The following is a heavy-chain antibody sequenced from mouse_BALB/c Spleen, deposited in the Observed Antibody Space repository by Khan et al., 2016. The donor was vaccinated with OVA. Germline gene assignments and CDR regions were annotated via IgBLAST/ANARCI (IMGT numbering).Heavy chain of an antibody. CDR2: VNTGGSYT. J-gene: IGHJ3*01. D-gene: IGHD1-1*01. Sequence: VQLKESGGDLVKPGGSLKLSCAASGFTFSTYGMSWVRQTPDKRLEWVATVNTGGSYTYYPDSVKGRFTISRDHAKNTLYLQMSSLKSEDTAMFYCARLAYYYDSEGFAYWGQGTLVTVSA. V-gene: IGHV5-6*01. CDR1: GFTFSTYG. CDR3: ARLAYYYDSEGFAY.